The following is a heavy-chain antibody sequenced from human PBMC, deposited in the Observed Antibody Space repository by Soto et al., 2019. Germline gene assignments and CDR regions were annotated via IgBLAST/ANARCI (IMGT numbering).Heavy chain of an antibody. CDR2: IDPSDSYT. V-gene: IGHV5-10-1*01. CDR3: ARGDIVVVPAAIQGAYYYYGMDV. D-gene: IGHD2-2*01. J-gene: IGHJ6*02. CDR1: GYSFTSYW. Sequence: GESLKISCKGSGYSFTSYWISWVRQMPGKXLEWMGRIDPSDSYTNYSPSFQGHVTISADKSISTAYLQWSSLKASDTAMYYCARGDIVVVPAAIQGAYYYYGMDVWGQGTTVTVSS.